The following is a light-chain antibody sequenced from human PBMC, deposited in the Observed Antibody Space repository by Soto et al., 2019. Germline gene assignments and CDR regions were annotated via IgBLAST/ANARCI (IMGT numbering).Light chain of an antibody. J-gene: IGKJ1*01. CDR3: QQYNNWPPTWT. CDR2: GAS. V-gene: IGKV3-15*01. CDR1: QSVSSN. Sequence: EILMTQSPSTLSVSQGLRSTLACRASQSVSSNLAWYQQKPGKAPRLLXYGASTRATGIPARFSGSGSGKEFTLNISSLQSEDFVVYFCQQYNNWPPTWTFGQGTKVDIK.